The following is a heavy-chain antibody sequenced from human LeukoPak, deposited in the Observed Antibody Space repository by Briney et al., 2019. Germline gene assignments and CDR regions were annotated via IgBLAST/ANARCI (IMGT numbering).Heavy chain of an antibody. CDR1: GFTFSSYT. Sequence: PGGSLRLSCAASGFTFSSYTMHWVRQAPGKGLEYVSAINTGRTTFYANSVKGRFTISRDNSKNTLYLQMGSLTTDDMAVYYCAREGGYCRSAICYEDFWGQGTLVTVSS. CDR2: INTGRTT. D-gene: IGHD2-2*01. CDR3: AREGGYCRSAICYEDF. J-gene: IGHJ4*02. V-gene: IGHV3-64*01.